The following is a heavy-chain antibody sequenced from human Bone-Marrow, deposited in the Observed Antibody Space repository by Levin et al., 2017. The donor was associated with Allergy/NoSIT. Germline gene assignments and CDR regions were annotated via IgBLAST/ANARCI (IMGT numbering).Heavy chain of an antibody. CDR1: GGSTSSTRYY. CDR2: IYHNGKT. J-gene: IGHJ4*02. D-gene: IGHD5-18*01. V-gene: IGHV4-39*01. Sequence: SCNVSGGSTSSTRYYWSWVRQPPGKALEWIGSIYHNGKTYYNPSLESRVTISVDTSRNQFSLKVNSVTAAGPAVYSRTRQTWIHKGYFDSWGQGTLVTVSS. CDR3: TRQTWIHKGYFDS.